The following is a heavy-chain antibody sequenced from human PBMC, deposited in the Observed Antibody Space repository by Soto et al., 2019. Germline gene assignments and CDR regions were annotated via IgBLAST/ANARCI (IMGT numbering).Heavy chain of an antibody. V-gene: IGHV3-30*03. CDR1: VFTLTSHA. J-gene: IGHJ6*02. Sequence: PWGSLRLSCSASVFTLTSHAMHWFRQTPGNGLEWVAAISYDEIDKKYASSVKGRFTVSRDNARRSLFLQMTSLRAEDTAVYYCARVNSGYYYDSSGYRLQENVWGQGTTVTVSS. CDR2: ISYDEIDK. D-gene: IGHD3-22*01. CDR3: ARVNSGYYYDSSGYRLQENV.